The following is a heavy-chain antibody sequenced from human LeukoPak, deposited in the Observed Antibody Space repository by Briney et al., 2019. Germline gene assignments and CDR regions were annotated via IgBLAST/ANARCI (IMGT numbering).Heavy chain of an antibody. Sequence: SSETLSLTCTVSGGSISSYYWSWIRQPPGKGLEWIGYIYYSGSTNYNPSLKSRVTISVDTSKNQFSLKLSSVTAADTAVYYCARDRSPRSGIAARRGHWFDPWGQGTLVTVSS. D-gene: IGHD6-6*01. CDR3: ARDRSPRSGIAARRGHWFDP. CDR2: IYYSGST. CDR1: GGSISSYY. J-gene: IGHJ5*02. V-gene: IGHV4-59*01.